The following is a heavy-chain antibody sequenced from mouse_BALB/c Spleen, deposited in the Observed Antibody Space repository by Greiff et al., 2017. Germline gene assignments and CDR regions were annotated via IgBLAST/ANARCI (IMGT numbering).Heavy chain of an antibody. CDR1: GFTFSSYG. J-gene: IGHJ2*01. CDR2: INSNGGST. Sequence: DVKLVESGGGLVQPGGSLKLSCAASGFTFSSYGMSWVRQTPDKRLELVATINSNGGSTYYPDSVKGRFTISRDNAKNTLYLQMSSLKSEDTAMYYCARDGNFYFDYWGQGTTLTVSS. V-gene: IGHV5-6-3*01. CDR3: ARDGNFYFDY. D-gene: IGHD2-1*01.